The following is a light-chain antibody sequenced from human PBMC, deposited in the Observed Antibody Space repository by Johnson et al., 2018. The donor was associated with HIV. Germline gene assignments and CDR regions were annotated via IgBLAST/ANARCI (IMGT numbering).Light chain of an antibody. CDR2: ENN. J-gene: IGLJ1*01. CDR1: SSNIGNNY. CDR3: GTWESSLTVVC. V-gene: IGLV1-51*02. Sequence: SVLTQPPSVSAAPGQKVTISCSGSSSNIGNNYVSWYQQFPGTAPKLLIYENNKRPSGIPDRFSGSKSGTSATLGITGLQTGDEADYDCGTWESSLTVVCFGTGTKFPF.